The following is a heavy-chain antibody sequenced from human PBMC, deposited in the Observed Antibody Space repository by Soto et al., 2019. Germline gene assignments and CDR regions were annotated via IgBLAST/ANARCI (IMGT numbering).Heavy chain of an antibody. D-gene: IGHD2-8*01. CDR1: GYSFTDYH. Sequence: ASVKVSCKASGYSFTDYHIHWVRQAPGQGLEWLGRINPKSGGTSTAQKFQGWVTMTTDTSISTVSMELTRLTSDDTAIYYCARGDSTDCSNGVCSFFYNHDMDVWGQGTTVTVSS. CDR3: ARGDSTDCSNGVCSFFYNHDMDV. J-gene: IGHJ6*02. CDR2: INPKSGGT. V-gene: IGHV1-2*04.